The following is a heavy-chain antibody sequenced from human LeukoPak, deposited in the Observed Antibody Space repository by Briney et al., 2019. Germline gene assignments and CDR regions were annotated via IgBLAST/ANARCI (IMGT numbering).Heavy chain of an antibody. CDR1: GYTFTGYY. CDR3: ARDQHSSGWYGDYYYMDV. J-gene: IGHJ6*03. D-gene: IGHD6-19*01. CDR2: INPNSGGT. V-gene: IGHV1-2*02. Sequence: EASVTVSCKASGYTFTGYYMHWVRQAPGQGLEWMGWINPNSGGTNYAQKFQGRVTMTRDTSISTAYMELSRLRSDDTAVYYCARDQHSSGWYGDYYYMDVWGKGTTVTVSS.